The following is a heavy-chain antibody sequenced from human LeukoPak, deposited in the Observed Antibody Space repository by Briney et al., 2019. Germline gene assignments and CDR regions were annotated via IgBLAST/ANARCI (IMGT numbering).Heavy chain of an antibody. V-gene: IGHV4-4*07. D-gene: IGHD1-26*01. CDR3: ARDGRLSYYYGMDV. CDR2: IYTSGST. CDR1: GGSISSYY. J-gene: IGHJ6*02. Sequence: DPSETLSLTCTVSGGSISSYYWSWLRQPAGKGLEWIGRIYTSGSTNYNPSLKSRVTMSVDTSKNQFSLKLSSATAADTAVYYCARDGRLSYYYGMDVWGQGTTVTVSS.